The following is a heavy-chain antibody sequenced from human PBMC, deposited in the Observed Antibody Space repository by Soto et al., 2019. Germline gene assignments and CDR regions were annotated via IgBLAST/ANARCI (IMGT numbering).Heavy chain of an antibody. CDR3: ASDVDTGRPGGGMEV. V-gene: IGHV1-69*02. CDR1: GGTFSSYT. D-gene: IGHD5-18*01. Sequence: QVQLVQSGAEVKKPGSSVKVSCKASGGTFSSYTISWVRQAPGQGLEWMGRIIPILGIANYAQKFQGRVTITADKSTSTAYMELSSLRAEDTAVYYCASDVDTGRPGGGMEVWGQGTTVTVSS. CDR2: IIPILGIA. J-gene: IGHJ6*01.